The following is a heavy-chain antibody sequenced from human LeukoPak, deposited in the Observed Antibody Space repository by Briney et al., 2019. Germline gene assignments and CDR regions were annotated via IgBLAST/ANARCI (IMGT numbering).Heavy chain of an antibody. V-gene: IGHV4-59*08. CDR1: GGSISSYY. D-gene: IGHD6-13*01. J-gene: IGHJ4*02. CDR2: IYYSGST. Sequence: SETLSLTCTVSGGSISSYYWSWIAQPPGKGLEWIGYIYYSGSTNYNPSLKSRITISVDTSKNQFSLKLSSVTAADTAVYYCASHLRKAAASPFDYWGQGTLVTVSS. CDR3: ASHLRKAAASPFDY.